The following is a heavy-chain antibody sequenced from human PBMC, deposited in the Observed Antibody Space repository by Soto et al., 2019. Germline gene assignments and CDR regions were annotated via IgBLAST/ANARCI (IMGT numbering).Heavy chain of an antibody. CDR3: AKHFIGGRLQSPFDL. D-gene: IGHD1-1*01. J-gene: IGHJ4*02. Sequence: EVQLVESGGGLVQPGGSLRLSVAVSGAPFGTFTMNWVRQAPGKGWEGVSGLSDNVGTTHYAYSVKGRFTISRDKSKKTLYLQMNNLRAEDTAVYYCAKHFIGGRLQSPFDLWGQGTLVTVSS. V-gene: IGHV3-23*04. CDR2: LSDNVGTT. CDR1: GAPFGTFT.